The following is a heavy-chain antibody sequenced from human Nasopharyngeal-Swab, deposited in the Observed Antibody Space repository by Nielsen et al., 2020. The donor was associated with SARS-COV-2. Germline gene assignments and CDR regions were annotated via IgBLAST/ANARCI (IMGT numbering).Heavy chain of an antibody. J-gene: IGHJ4*02. V-gene: IGHV3-30*03. CDR3: ARNRYCDSTTCRKEFDY. Sequence: GESLKISCAASGFSFSRYGLHWVRQAPGKGLEWVAVISYDGNTKYYADSVKGRFTISRDNSKNTLYLLINSLRAEDTAMFYCARNRYCDSTTCRKEFDYWGQGTLVTVSS. CDR2: ISYDGNTK. CDR1: GFSFSRYG. D-gene: IGHD2-2*01.